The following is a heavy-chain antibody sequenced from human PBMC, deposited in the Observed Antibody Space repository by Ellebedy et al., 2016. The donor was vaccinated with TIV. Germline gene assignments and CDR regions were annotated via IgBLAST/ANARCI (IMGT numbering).Heavy chain of an antibody. Sequence: MPSETLSLTCTVSGGSISSYYWTWIRHTPGKGLEWIGEINHGASTTYNPSLETRVTMSVDTSKNQFSLKMNSVIAADTAVYYCARGRGVRVGPIGSWDFDYWGQGTLVTVSS. J-gene: IGHJ4*02. CDR3: ARGRGVRVGPIGSWDFDY. D-gene: IGHD1-26*01. CDR1: GGSISSYY. V-gene: IGHV4-34*01. CDR2: INHGAST.